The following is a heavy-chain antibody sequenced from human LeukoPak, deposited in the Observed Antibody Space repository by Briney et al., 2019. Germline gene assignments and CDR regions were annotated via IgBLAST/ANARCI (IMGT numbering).Heavy chain of an antibody. V-gene: IGHV3-7*01. J-gene: IGHJ4*02. CDR2: IKQDGSEK. CDR1: GFTFSSYW. Sequence: PGGSLRLSCAASGFTFSSYWMSWVRQAPGKGLEWVANIKQDGSEKYYVDSVKGRFTISRDNAKNSLYLQMNSLRAEDTAVYYCAKIDRIAAAGMGYWGQGTLVTVSS. CDR3: AKIDRIAAAGMGY. D-gene: IGHD6-13*01.